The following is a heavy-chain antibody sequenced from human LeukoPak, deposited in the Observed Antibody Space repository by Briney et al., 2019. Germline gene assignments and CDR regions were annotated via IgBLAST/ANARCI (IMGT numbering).Heavy chain of an antibody. J-gene: IGHJ4*02. CDR1: GGSISSSSYY. CDR2: IYYSGST. V-gene: IGHV4-39*01. CDR3: ARAILATIPYYFDY. D-gene: IGHD5-24*01. Sequence: SETLSLTCTVSGGSISSSSYYWGWIRQPPGKGLEGIGSIYYSGSTYYNPSLKSRVTISVDTSKNQFSLKLRSVTAADTAVYYCARAILATIPYYFDYWGQGTLVTVSS.